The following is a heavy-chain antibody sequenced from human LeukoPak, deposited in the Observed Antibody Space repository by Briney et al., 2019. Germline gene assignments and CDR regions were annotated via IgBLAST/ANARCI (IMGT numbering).Heavy chain of an antibody. Sequence: GGSLRLSCAASGFTFSSYAMHWVRQAPGKGLEWVAVISYDGSNKYYADSVKGRFTISRDNAKNSLYLQMNSLRAEDTAVYYCARDLSSGRDFGAFDIWGQGTMVTVSS. CDR2: ISYDGSNK. V-gene: IGHV3-30-3*01. CDR1: GFTFSSYA. J-gene: IGHJ3*02. D-gene: IGHD1-26*01. CDR3: ARDLSSGRDFGAFDI.